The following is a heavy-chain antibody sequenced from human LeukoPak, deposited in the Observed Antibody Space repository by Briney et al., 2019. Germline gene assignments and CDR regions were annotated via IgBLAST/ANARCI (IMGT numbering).Heavy chain of an antibody. Sequence: GGSLRLSCAASGFTFSSYAMHWVRQAPGKGLEWVAVISYDGSNKYYADSVKGRFTISRDNAKNSLYLQMNSLRAEDTALYYCAKGYYYGSGSYYGDAFDIWGQGTMVTVSS. D-gene: IGHD3-10*01. CDR3: AKGYYYGSGSYYGDAFDI. CDR1: GFTFSSYA. CDR2: ISYDGSNK. J-gene: IGHJ3*02. V-gene: IGHV3-30-3*01.